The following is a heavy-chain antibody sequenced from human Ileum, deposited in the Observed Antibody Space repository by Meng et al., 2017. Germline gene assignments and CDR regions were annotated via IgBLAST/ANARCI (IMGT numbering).Heavy chain of an antibody. CDR2: INNDGSYT. CDR1: GFTFSGTW. V-gene: IGHV3-74*01. J-gene: IGHJ4*02. CDR3: VKDWGGAGALDY. Sequence: VGVVEAGGGRGQPGGYLRLSCAASGFTFSGTWMHWVRQAPGKGLVWVARINNDGSYTDYVDSVKGRFTISRDNTKNTLYLQMTDLRAEDTAVYYCVKDWGGAGALDYWGQGSLVTVSS. D-gene: IGHD3-16*01.